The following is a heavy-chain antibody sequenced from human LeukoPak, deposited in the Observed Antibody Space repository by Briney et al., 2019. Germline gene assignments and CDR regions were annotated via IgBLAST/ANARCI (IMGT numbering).Heavy chain of an antibody. Sequence: SETLSLTCAVYGGSFSDYYWGWIRQPPGKGLEWIGEIHPSETTNYSRSLKSRVTISLDASKNQFSLKLSSVAAADTAVYFCARVGYSYVINDWSRTGLGAYPTKYYYHMDVWDKGTTVTVSS. CDR2: IHPSETT. V-gene: IGHV4-34*01. CDR1: GGSFSDYY. J-gene: IGHJ6*03. D-gene: IGHD5-18*01. CDR3: ARVGYSYVINDWSRTGLGAYPTKYYYHMDV.